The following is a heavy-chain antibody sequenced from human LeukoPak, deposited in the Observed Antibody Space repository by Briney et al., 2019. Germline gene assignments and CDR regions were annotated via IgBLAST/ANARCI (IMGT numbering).Heavy chain of an antibody. D-gene: IGHD2-8*01. V-gene: IGHV3-23*01. CDR3: AKPQAVWYYYGMDV. J-gene: IGHJ6*02. Sequence: GGSVSLLCTASGFLFRSYPMIWARQAPGRALEWVTAINGSGGSVYYAASVKGRVTISRDNSNNTLYLQMNSMRAEDTAVYYSAKPQAVWYYYGMDVGGQEPTVTVPS. CDR1: GFLFRSYP. CDR2: INGSGGSV.